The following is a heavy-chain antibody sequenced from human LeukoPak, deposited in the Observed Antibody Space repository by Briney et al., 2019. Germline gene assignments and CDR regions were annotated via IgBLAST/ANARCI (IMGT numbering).Heavy chain of an antibody. V-gene: IGHV1-18*01. D-gene: IGHD3-10*01. J-gene: IGHJ5*02. CDR2: ISAYNGNT. CDR1: GYTFTSYG. CDR3: ARDSKLLWSENWFDP. Sequence: ASVKVSCKASGYTFTSYGISWVRQAPGQGLEWMGWISAYNGNTNYAQKLQGRVTMTTDTSTSTAYMELRSLRSDDTAVYYCARDSKLLWSENWFDPWGQGTLVTVSS.